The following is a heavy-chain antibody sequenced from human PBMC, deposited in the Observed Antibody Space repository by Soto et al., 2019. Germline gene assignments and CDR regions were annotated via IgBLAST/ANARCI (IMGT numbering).Heavy chain of an antibody. V-gene: IGHV3-53*05. J-gene: IGHJ4*02. CDR2: SYSGGST. CDR1: GFTVSSNY. D-gene: IGHD5-18*01. CDR3: AKPLGPLRRAMAQGSDY. Sequence: GGSLRLSCVASGFTVSSNYMSWVRQATGKGLEWVSVSYSGGSTDYADSVKGRFTNSRDNSKNTVYLQMNSLRPEDTAVYYCAKPLGPLRRAMAQGSDYWGQGTLVTVSS.